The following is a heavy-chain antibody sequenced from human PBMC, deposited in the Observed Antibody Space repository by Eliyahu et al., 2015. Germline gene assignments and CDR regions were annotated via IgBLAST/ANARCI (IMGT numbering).Heavy chain of an antibody. CDR2: IYNSGST. D-gene: IGHD3-16*02. CDR1: GVSISSYY. J-gene: IGHJ5*02. V-gene: IGHV4-59*01. Sequence: QVQLQESGPGLVKPSETLSLTXXVSGVSISSYYXSWFRQPPGKGLEWIGYIYNSGSTNYNPSLKSRVTISVDTSKNQFSLKLTSVTAADTAVYYCASRSDWFDPWGQGTLVTVSS. CDR3: ASRSDWFDP.